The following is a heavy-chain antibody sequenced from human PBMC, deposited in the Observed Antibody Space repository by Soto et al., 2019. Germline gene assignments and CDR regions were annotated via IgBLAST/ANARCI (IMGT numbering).Heavy chain of an antibody. D-gene: IGHD2-21*01. V-gene: IGHV4-31*03. CDR2: IYYSGST. J-gene: IGHJ3*02. Sequence: SETLSLTCTVSGGSISSDVYYWSWIRQHPGKGLEWIGHIYYSGSTYYNPSLKSRVTISVDTSKNQFSLKLSSVTAADTAVYYCAGEGLCWHEIWGQGTMVTVSS. CDR3: AGEGLCWHEI. CDR1: GGSISSDVYY.